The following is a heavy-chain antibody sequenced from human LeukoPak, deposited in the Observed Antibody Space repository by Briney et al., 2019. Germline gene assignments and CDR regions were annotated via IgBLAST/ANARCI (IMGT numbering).Heavy chain of an antibody. CDR2: ISTSSATI. Sequence: GGSLRLSCAASGFTFSTFPMNWVRQAPGKGLGWVSYISTSSATIYYADSVKGRFTISRDNAQNSLYLQMNSLRDEDTAVYYCARSTPVRGVPNYYFDYWGQGTLVTVSS. D-gene: IGHD3-10*01. CDR3: ARSTPVRGVPNYYFDY. V-gene: IGHV3-48*02. J-gene: IGHJ4*02. CDR1: GFTFSTFP.